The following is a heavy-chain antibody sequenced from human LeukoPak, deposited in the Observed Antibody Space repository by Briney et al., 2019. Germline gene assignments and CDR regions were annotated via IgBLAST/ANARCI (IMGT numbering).Heavy chain of an antibody. CDR3: ARDQVGPED. Sequence: GGSLRLSCAASGFTFIGFWMSWVRQAPGKGLDGVANINQDGSEKYYVDSVKGRFTISRDNAKSSLYLQLSSLRAEDTAVYYCARDQVGPEDWGQGTLVTVS. V-gene: IGHV3-7*01. CDR2: INQDGSEK. CDR1: GFTFIGFW. J-gene: IGHJ4*02. D-gene: IGHD1-26*01.